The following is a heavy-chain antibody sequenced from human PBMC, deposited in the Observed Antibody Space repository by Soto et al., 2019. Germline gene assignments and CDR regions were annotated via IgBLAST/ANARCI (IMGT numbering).Heavy chain of an antibody. D-gene: IGHD3-10*01. J-gene: IGHJ4*02. V-gene: IGHV1-69*04. CDR2: IVPVLGVP. CDR3: GRDRYVYGSGSTIHN. CDR1: GGAFSTYP. Sequence: QVQLVQSGAEVMKPGSSVKVSCMPSGGAFSTYPLSWVRQAPGQGLEWMGRIVPVLGVPNYAQRFQGRVTMTADKDTNTAYLELSSLRFEDTAVYYCGRDRYVYGSGSTIHNWGQGTLVTVSS.